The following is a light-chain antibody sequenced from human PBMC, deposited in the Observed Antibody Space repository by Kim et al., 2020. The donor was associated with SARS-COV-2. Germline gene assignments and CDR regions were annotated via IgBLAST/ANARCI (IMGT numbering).Light chain of an antibody. Sequence: DIQMTQSPATLSASVGDRVTITCRASESISGWLAWYQQKPGKAPKLLINKASSLQSGVPSRFSGSGSGTEFTLTISSLQSDDFATYYCQQYNTYPGTVGQGTKVDIK. CDR2: KAS. CDR1: ESISGW. V-gene: IGKV1-5*03. CDR3: QQYNTYPGT. J-gene: IGKJ1*01.